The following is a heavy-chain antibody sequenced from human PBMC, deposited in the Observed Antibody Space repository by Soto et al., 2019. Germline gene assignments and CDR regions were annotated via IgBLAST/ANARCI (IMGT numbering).Heavy chain of an antibody. J-gene: IGHJ4*02. CDR3: ARHFTSGYYVFDY. D-gene: IGHD3-22*01. CDR2: IYPDDSDT. Sequence: PGESLKISCKGSGYSFTSYWIGWVRQMPGKGLEWMGIIYPDDSDTRYNPSFQGQVTISADKSISTAYLQWSSLKASDTAMYYCARHFTSGYYVFDYWGQGTLVTVSS. CDR1: GYSFTSYW. V-gene: IGHV5-51*01.